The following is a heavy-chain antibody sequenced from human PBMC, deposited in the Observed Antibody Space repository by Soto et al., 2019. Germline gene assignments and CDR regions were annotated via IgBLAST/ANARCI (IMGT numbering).Heavy chain of an antibody. J-gene: IGHJ4*02. Sequence: SETLSLTCTVSGGSISSGGYYWSWIRQHPGKGLEWIGYIYYSGSTYYNPSLKSRVTISVDTSKNQFSLKLSSVTAADTAVYYCAIAAAGTVDYWGQGTLVNVSS. CDR1: GGSISSGGYY. D-gene: IGHD6-13*01. CDR2: IYYSGST. CDR3: AIAAAGTVDY. V-gene: IGHV4-31*03.